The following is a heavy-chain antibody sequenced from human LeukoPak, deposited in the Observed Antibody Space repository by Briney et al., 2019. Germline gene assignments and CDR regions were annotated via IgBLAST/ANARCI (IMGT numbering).Heavy chain of an antibody. Sequence: GGSLRLSCAASGFTFSSYWMSWVRQAPGKGLEWVANIKQDGSEKYYVDSAKGRFTISRDNAKNSLYLQMNSLRAEDTAVYYCARVYTYYYYYMDVWGKGTTVTVSS. CDR2: IKQDGSEK. CDR1: GFTFSSYW. V-gene: IGHV3-7*01. J-gene: IGHJ6*03. CDR3: ARVYTYYYYYMDV.